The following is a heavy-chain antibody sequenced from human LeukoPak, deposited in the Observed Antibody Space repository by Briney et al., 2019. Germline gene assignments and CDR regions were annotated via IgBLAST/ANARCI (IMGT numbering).Heavy chain of an antibody. CDR2: INHSGST. J-gene: IGHJ5*02. D-gene: IGHD4-17*01. CDR3: ARVRDNWFDP. V-gene: IGHV4-34*01. Sequence: PSETLSLTCAVYGGSFSGYYWSWIRQPPGKGLEWIGEINHSGSTSYNPSLKSRVTISVDTSKNQFSLKLSSVTAADTAVYYCARVRDNWFDPWGQGILVTVSS. CDR1: GGSFSGYY.